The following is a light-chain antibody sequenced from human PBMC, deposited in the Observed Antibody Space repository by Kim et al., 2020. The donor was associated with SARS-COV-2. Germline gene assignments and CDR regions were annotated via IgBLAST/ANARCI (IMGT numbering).Light chain of an antibody. J-gene: IGLJ1*01. CDR3: SSYASSNNFV. V-gene: IGLV2-8*01. CDR1: SSDIGGYTY. Sequence: QSALTQPPSASGSPGQSVTISCTGSSSDIGGYTYVSWYQQHPGKAPKLIIYDVNKRPSGVPDRFSGSKSGNTASLTVSGLQAEDEADYYCSSYASSNNFVFGAGTKVTVL. CDR2: DVN.